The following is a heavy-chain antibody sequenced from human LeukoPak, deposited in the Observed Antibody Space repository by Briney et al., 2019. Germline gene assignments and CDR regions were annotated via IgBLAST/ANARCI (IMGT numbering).Heavy chain of an antibody. V-gene: IGHV3-30*18. CDR3: AKCMRFGELYLDY. D-gene: IGHD3-10*01. CDR2: ISYDGSNK. J-gene: IGHJ4*02. CDR1: GFTFSSYG. Sequence: GRSLRLSCAASGFTFSSYGMHWVRQAPGKGLEWAAVISYDGSNKYYADSVKGRFTISRDNSKNTLYLQMNSLRAEDTAVYYCAKCMRFGELYLDYWGQGTLVTVSS.